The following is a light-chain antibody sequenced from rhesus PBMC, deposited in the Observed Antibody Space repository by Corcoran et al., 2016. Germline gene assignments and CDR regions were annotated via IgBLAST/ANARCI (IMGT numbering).Light chain of an antibody. Sequence: DIQMTQSPSSLSASLGDTVTISCRASQSVGSTLAWYQQRQGKAPKLLIYKASTLETGVPSRFSGRGSGKNFTLTISSLQSDDFATYYCQQYSSRPLTFGPGTKLDIK. CDR2: KAS. J-gene: IGKJ3*01. V-gene: IGKV1-22*01. CDR3: QQYSSRPLT. CDR1: QSVGST.